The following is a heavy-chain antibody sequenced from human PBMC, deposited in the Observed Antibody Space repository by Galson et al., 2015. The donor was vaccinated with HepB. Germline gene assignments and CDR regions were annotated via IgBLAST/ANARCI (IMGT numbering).Heavy chain of an antibody. CDR3: ARTRGAAAGIYDY. D-gene: IGHD6-13*01. Sequence: SLRLSCAASGFTFSWYWMHWVRQVPGKGLVWVARINSDGSYTTYADSVKGRFTISRDNAKNTLYLQMNSPRAEDTALYYCARTRGAAAGIYDYWSQGTLVTVSS. V-gene: IGHV3-74*01. J-gene: IGHJ4*02. CDR2: INSDGSYT. CDR1: GFTFSWYW.